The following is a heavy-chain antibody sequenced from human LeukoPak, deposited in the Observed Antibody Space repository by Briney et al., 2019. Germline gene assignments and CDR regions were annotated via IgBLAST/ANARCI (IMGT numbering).Heavy chain of an antibody. CDR3: ARDRDYGSGSYSLYYYYGLDV. D-gene: IGHD3-10*01. Sequence: GGSLRLSCAASGFTFSSYGMHWVRQAPCKGLEWVAVIWYDGSNKYYADSVKGRFTISRDNSKNTLYLQMNSLRAEDTAVYYCARDRDYGSGSYSLYYYYGLDVWGKGTTVTVSS. V-gene: IGHV3-33*01. CDR2: IWYDGSNK. J-gene: IGHJ6*04. CDR1: GFTFSSYG.